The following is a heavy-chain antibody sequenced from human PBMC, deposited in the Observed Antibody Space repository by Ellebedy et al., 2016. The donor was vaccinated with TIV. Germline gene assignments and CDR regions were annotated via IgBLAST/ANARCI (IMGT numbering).Heavy chain of an antibody. Sequence: LGGSLRLSCAASGFTFSRYAMTWVPQAPGKGLEWVSGIVGSGGGIFYADSVKGRFPISRDNSKSPVDLEMNSLRAEDTAIYYCARDRTPGEGYWVFDQWGQGALVTVSS. CDR1: GFTFSRYA. CDR3: ARDRTPGEGYWVFDQ. V-gene: IGHV3-23*01. D-gene: IGHD2-8*02. CDR2: IVGSGGGI. J-gene: IGHJ4*02.